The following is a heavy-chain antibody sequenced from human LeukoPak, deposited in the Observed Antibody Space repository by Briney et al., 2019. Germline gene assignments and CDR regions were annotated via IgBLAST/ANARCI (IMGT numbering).Heavy chain of an antibody. CDR2: IYYSGIT. Sequence: SETLSLTCTVSGGSISTHYWSWIRQPPGKGLEWIGYIYYSGITNYNPSLESRVTISVATSNNQFSLKLSSVTAADTAMYYCARPYCSGGSCYRGAFDIWGQGTMVTVSS. CDR3: ARPYCSGGSCYRGAFDI. J-gene: IGHJ3*02. D-gene: IGHD2-15*01. CDR1: GGSISTHY. V-gene: IGHV4-59*11.